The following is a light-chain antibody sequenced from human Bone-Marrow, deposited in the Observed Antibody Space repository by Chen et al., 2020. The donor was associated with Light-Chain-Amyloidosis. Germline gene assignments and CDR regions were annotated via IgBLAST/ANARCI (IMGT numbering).Light chain of an antibody. V-gene: IGKV3-15*01. J-gene: IGKJ4*01. Sequence: EIMMPQSPATLSVSPGERATLACRASQSVSSYLAWSQQKPGQAPRLLISDASTRATGIPARFSGSGSGTEFTLTISSLQSEDFAVYYCQQYNNWPPLFGGGTKVEIK. CDR3: QQYNNWPPL. CDR2: DAS. CDR1: QSVSSY.